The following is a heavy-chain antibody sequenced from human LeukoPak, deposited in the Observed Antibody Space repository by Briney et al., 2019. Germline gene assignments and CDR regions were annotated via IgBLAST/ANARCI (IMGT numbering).Heavy chain of an antibody. V-gene: IGHV1-2*02. D-gene: IGHD3-10*01. CDR1: GYTFTGHY. CDR2: INPNSGGT. J-gene: IGHJ4*02. Sequence: GASVKVSCKASGYTFTGHYMHWVRQAPGQGLEWMGWINPNSGGTNYAQKFQGRVTMTRDTSISTGYMELSRLTYDDTGVYYCARVEGDFGEFDFDCWGQGTLVTVSS. CDR3: ARVEGDFGEFDFDC.